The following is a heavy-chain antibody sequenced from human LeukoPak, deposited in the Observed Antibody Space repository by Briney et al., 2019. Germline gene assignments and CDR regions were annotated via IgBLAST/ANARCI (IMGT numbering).Heavy chain of an antibody. CDR3: ARDPRGDRAFDI. Sequence: AGGSLRLSCAASGFTLSSYAMQWVRQAPGKGPEWVSGISEDGTNKYHADSVKGRFTISRDNSKNTLHLQMDSLRPEDTARYYCARDPRGDRAFDIWGQGTMVTVSS. CDR2: ISEDGTNK. V-gene: IGHV3-30-3*01. D-gene: IGHD3-10*01. J-gene: IGHJ3*02. CDR1: GFTLSSYA.